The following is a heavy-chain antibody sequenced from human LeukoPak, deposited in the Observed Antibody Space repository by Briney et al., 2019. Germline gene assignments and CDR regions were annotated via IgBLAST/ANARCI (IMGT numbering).Heavy chain of an antibody. CDR3: ARGKWFGESHYFDY. D-gene: IGHD3-10*01. CDR2: IYSGGST. CDR1: GFTFSDAW. Sequence: GGSLRLSCAASGFTFSDAWMNWVRQAPGKGLEWVSVIYSGGSTYYADSVKGRFTISRDNSKNTLYLQMNSLRAEDTAVYYCARGKWFGESHYFDYWGQGTLVTVSS. J-gene: IGHJ4*02. V-gene: IGHV3-66*01.